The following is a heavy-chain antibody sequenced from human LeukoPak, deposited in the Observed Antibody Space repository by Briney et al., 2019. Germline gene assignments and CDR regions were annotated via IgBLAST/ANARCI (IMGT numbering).Heavy chain of an antibody. V-gene: IGHV3-21*01. CDR3: ARDPTDYYDSSGYLDY. CDR1: AFSISSYW. Sequence: GGSLRLSCAASAFSISSYWMSWVRQTPGKGLEWVSSISSSSSYIYYADSVKGRFTISRDNAKNSLYLQMNSLRAEDTAVYYCARDPTDYYDSSGYLDYWGQGTLVTVSS. J-gene: IGHJ4*02. D-gene: IGHD3-22*01. CDR2: ISSSSSYI.